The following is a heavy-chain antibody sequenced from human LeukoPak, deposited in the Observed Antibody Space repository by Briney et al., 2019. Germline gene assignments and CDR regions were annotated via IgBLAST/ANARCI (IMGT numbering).Heavy chain of an antibody. CDR2: ISFHGSNK. V-gene: IGHV3-30*18. CDR3: AKDVGTVTITLVRGDYMDV. CDR1: GFTFSSYG. J-gene: IGHJ6*03. Sequence: GGSLRLSCAASGFTFSSYGMHWVRQAPGKGLEWVAVISFHGSNKYYADSVKGRFTISRDSSRNTLYLQMNSPRAEDTAVYYCAKDVGTVTITLVRGDYMDVWGKGTTVTVSS. D-gene: IGHD3-10*01.